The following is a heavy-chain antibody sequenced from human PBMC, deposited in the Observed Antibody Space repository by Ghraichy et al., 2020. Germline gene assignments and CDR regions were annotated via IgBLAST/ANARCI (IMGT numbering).Heavy chain of an antibody. Sequence: SETLSLTCAVYGGSFSGYYWSWIRQPPGKGLEWIGEINHSGSTNYNPSLKSRVTISVDTSKNQFSLKLSSVTAADTAVYYCARAGDYGGSDYWGQGTLVTVSS. CDR3: ARAGDYGGSDY. V-gene: IGHV4-34*01. D-gene: IGHD4-23*01. CDR2: INHSGST. CDR1: GGSFSGYY. J-gene: IGHJ4*02.